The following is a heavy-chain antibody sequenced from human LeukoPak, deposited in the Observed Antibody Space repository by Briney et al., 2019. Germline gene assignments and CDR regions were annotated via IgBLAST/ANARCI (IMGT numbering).Heavy chain of an antibody. CDR2: INHSGST. V-gene: IGHV4-34*01. CDR1: GGSFSGYY. J-gene: IGHJ4*02. Sequence: SETLSLTCAVYGGSFSGYYWSWIRQPPGKGLEWIGEINHSGSTNYNPSLKSRVTISVDMSKNQFSLKLSSVTAADTAVYYCARDQPYCSSTSCAFDYWGQGTLVTVSS. D-gene: IGHD2-2*01. CDR3: ARDQPYCSSTSCAFDY.